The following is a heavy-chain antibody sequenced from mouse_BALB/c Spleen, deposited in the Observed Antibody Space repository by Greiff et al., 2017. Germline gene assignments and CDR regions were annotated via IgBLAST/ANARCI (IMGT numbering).Heavy chain of an antibody. CDR3: ARLRRDGYAMDY. CDR2: ISSGGGST. CDR1: GFAFSSYD. Sequence: EVKLQESGGGLVKPGGSLKLSCAASGFAFSSYDMSWVRQTPEKRLEWVAYISSGGGSTYYPDTVKGRFTISRDNAKNTLYLQMSSLKSEDTAMYYCARLRRDGYAMDYWGQGTSVTVSS. J-gene: IGHJ4*01. V-gene: IGHV5-12-1*01.